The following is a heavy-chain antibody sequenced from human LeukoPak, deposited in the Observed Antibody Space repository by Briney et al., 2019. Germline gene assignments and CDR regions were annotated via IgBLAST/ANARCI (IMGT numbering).Heavy chain of an antibody. CDR2: INPDSGGT. CDR1: GYTFSGYH. Sequence: GASVKVSCKASGYTFSGYHIHWVRQAPGQGLEWMGWINPDSGGTTYPQKFQGRVTMTRDPSRNTVHMELSRLRSDDTAVYYCAASPAEYFQYWGQGILVTVSS. J-gene: IGHJ1*01. CDR3: AASPAEYFQY. V-gene: IGHV1-2*02.